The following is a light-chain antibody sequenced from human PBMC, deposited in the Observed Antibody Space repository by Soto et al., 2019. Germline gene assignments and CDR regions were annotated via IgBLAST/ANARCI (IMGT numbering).Light chain of an antibody. CDR3: HQYDSNPQT. CDR2: GAS. CDR1: KHSIRSY. J-gene: IGKJ1*01. V-gene: IGKV3-20*01. Sequence: PREITTLSCRGSKHSIRSYLAWYRQKPGKAPKLLIYGASTRASGVPARFSGSGSGTDFTLTISRLEPEDFAVYYCHQYDSNPQTFGQGTKVDIK.